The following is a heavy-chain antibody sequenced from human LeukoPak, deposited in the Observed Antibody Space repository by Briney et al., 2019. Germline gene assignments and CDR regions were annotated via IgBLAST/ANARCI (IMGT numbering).Heavy chain of an antibody. CDR1: GGSISSTSYY. J-gene: IGHJ3*02. CDR2: IYYSGST. CDR3: AREGIDSGARMGFHI. D-gene: IGHD3-22*01. V-gene: IGHV4-39*07. Sequence: SETLSLTCTVSGGSISSTSYYWGWIRQPPGKGLECIGSIYYSGSTYYNPSLKSRVTISVDTSKNQLSLKLCSVAAADTAVYYCAREGIDSGARMGFHIWGQGTMVTVSS.